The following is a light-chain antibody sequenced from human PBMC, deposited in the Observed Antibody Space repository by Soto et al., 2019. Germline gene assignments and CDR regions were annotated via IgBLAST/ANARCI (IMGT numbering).Light chain of an antibody. CDR1: QDISNS. CDR2: DAS. Sequence: DLQMTQSPSYLSGSVGDSVTTTGQASQDISNSITWYQQRQGKAPKLVIHDASTLETGVPSRLSGSGSGTEFTFTITTLQSEDIATYYCHQYHSLPLTFGGGTKVDIK. CDR3: HQYHSLPLT. J-gene: IGKJ4*01. V-gene: IGKV1-33*01.